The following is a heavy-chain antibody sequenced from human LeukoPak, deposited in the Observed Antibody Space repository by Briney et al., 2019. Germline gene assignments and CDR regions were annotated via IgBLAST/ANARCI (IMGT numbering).Heavy chain of an antibody. J-gene: IGHJ4*02. CDR2: IDWDDDK. Sequence: ESGPTLVNPTQTLTLTCTFSGFSLSTSGMCVSRIRQPPGKALEWLARIDWDDDKYYSTSLKTRLTISKDTPKNQVVLTMTNMDPVDTATYYSARILIAAAGTIPLDYWGQGTLVTVSS. CDR1: GFSLSTSGMC. V-gene: IGHV2-70*11. D-gene: IGHD6-13*01. CDR3: ARILIAAAGTIPLDY.